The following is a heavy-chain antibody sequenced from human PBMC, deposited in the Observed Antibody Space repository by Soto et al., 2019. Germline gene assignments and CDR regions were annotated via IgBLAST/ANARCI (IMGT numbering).Heavy chain of an antibody. CDR3: ARGGEEYYDFWSGYFGAFDI. J-gene: IGHJ3*02. CDR1: GGTFSSYA. V-gene: IGHV1-69*13. Sequence: SVKVSCKASGGTFSSYAISGVRQAPGQGLEWMGGIIPIFGTANYAQKFQGRVTITADESTSTAYMELSSLRSEDTAVYYCARGGEEYYDFWSGYFGAFDIWGQGTMVTVSS. D-gene: IGHD3-3*01. CDR2: IIPIFGTA.